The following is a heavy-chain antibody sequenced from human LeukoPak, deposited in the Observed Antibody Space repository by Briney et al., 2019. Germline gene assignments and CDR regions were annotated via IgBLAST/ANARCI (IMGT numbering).Heavy chain of an antibody. CDR2: INHSGST. Sequence: SETLSLTCAVYSGSFSGYYWSWIRQPPGKGLEWIGEINHSGSTNYNPSLKSRVTISVDTSKNQFSLKLSSVTAADTAVYYCARAVRGYSGSKYYFDYWGQGTLVTVSS. CDR3: ARAVRGYSGSKYYFDY. V-gene: IGHV4-34*01. D-gene: IGHD5-12*01. CDR1: SGSFSGYY. J-gene: IGHJ4*02.